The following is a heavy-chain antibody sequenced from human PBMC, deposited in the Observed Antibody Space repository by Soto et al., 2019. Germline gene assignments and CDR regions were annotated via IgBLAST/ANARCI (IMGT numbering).Heavy chain of an antibody. J-gene: IGHJ6*02. V-gene: IGHV4-59*01. CDR2: IYYSGST. CDR3: AGTVDPHYYYGMDV. D-gene: IGHD5-12*01. Sequence: QVQLQESGPGLVKPSETLSLTCTVSGGSISSYYWSWIRQPPGKGLEWIGYIYYSGSTNYNPSLKSRVTISVDTSKNQFSLKLSSVTAANTAVYYCAGTVDPHYYYGMDVWGQGTTVTVSS. CDR1: GGSISSYY.